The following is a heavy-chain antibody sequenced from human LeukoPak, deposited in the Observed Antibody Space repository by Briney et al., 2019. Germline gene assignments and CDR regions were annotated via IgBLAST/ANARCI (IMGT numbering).Heavy chain of an antibody. CDR3: ARLSRDIVVVPAANWFDP. Sequence: GESLKISCKGSGYSFTSYWIGWVRQMPGKGLEWMGIIYPGDSDTRYSPSFQGQVTISADKSISTAYLQWGSLKASDTAMYYCARLSRDIVVVPAANWFDPWGQGTLVTVSS. D-gene: IGHD2-2*01. CDR2: IYPGDSDT. V-gene: IGHV5-51*01. CDR1: GYSFTSYW. J-gene: IGHJ5*02.